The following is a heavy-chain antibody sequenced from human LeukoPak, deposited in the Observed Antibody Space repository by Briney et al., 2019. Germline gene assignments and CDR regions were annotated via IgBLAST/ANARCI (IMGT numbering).Heavy chain of an antibody. V-gene: IGHV1-2*02. D-gene: IGHD2-15*01. Sequence: ASVKLSCTASGYTVTDYYMRWVRQAPGQGLEWMGWLNPDSGASKTAQKFQGRVTMTRDTSISTAYMELSSLRADDTALYYCAGEYCSGAACYKSFDYWGQGTLVTVSS. CDR1: GYTVTDYY. CDR2: LNPDSGAS. CDR3: AGEYCSGAACYKSFDY. J-gene: IGHJ4*02.